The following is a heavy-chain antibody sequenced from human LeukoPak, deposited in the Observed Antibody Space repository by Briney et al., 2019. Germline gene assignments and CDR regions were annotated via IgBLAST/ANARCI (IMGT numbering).Heavy chain of an antibody. J-gene: IGHJ4*02. V-gene: IGHV4-4*07. Sequence: SETLSLTCTVSGGSISSYYWSWIRQPAGKGLEWIGRLYTTGSTNYNPSLKSRVTMSVDTSKNHFSLKLSSVTAADTAVYYCARGIAAAAKQGGFDFWGQGTLVTVSS. CDR3: ARGIAAAAKQGGFDF. D-gene: IGHD6-13*01. CDR1: GGSISSYY. CDR2: LYTTGST.